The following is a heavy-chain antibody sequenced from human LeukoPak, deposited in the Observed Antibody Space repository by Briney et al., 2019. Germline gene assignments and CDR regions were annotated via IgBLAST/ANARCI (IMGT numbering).Heavy chain of an antibody. D-gene: IGHD3-3*01. Sequence: GASVKVSCKASGYTFTGYYMHWVRQAPGQGLEWMGWIDPNSGGTNYAQKFQGRVTMTRDTSISTAYMELSRLRSDDTAVYYCAREEYYDFWSGYYTLRAFDIWGQGTMVTVSS. CDR1: GYTFTGYY. CDR2: IDPNSGGT. J-gene: IGHJ3*02. CDR3: AREEYYDFWSGYYTLRAFDI. V-gene: IGHV1-2*02.